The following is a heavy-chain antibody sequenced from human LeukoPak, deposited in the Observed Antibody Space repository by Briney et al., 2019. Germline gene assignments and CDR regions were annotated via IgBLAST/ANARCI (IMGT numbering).Heavy chain of an antibody. Sequence: SETLSLTCTVSGGSISSYYWSWIRQPPGKGLEWVGYIYYSGSTNYNPSLKSRVIISVDTSKNQFSLKLSSVTAADTAVYYCARVPGPLYCSSTSCYSFDYWGQGTLVTVSS. V-gene: IGHV4-59*01. J-gene: IGHJ4*02. CDR1: GGSISSYY. D-gene: IGHD2-2*02. CDR2: IYYSGST. CDR3: ARVPGPLYCSSTSCYSFDY.